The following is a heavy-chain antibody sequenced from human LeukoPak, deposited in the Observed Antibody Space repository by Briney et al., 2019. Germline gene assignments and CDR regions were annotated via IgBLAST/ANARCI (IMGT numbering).Heavy chain of an antibody. CDR3: AKDMRVRDIVVVPAASDY. CDR2: INTDGSHR. V-gene: IGHV3-74*01. Sequence: GGSLRLSCAASGFSFSNYWIHWVRQVPGKRLVLVSLINTDGSHRRYVGSVKSRFTISRDNAKNTLYLQMNSLRAEDTAVYYCAKDMRVRDIVVVPAASDYWGQGTLVTVSS. D-gene: IGHD2-2*01. J-gene: IGHJ4*02. CDR1: GFSFSNYW.